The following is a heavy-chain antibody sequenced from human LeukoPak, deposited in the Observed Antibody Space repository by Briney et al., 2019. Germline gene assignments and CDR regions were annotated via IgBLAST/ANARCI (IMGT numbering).Heavy chain of an antibody. CDR1: GFTVSSNY. CDR2: IYSGGST. J-gene: IGHJ4*02. CDR3: ARDAGSGSGSTLDY. Sequence: GGSLRLSCAASGFTVSSNYMSWVRQAPGKGLEWVSVIYSGGSTYYADSVKGRFTISRDNSKNTLYLQMNSLRAEDTAVYYCARDAGSGSGSTLDYWGQGTLVTVSS. D-gene: IGHD3-10*01. V-gene: IGHV3-66*01.